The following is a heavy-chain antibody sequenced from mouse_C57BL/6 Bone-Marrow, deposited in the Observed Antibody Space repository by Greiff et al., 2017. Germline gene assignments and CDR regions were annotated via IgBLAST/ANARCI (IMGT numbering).Heavy chain of an antibody. V-gene: IGHV1-59*01. D-gene: IGHD1-1*01. CDR3: ARDYYGSSYEYYAMDD. CDR2: IDTSDSYT. CDR1: GYTFTSYW. J-gene: IGHJ4*01. Sequence: QVQLQQPGAELVRPGPSVKLSCKASGYTFTSYWMHWVKQRPGQGLEWIGVIDTSDSYTNYNQKFKGKATLTVDTSSSTAYMQLSSLTSEDSAVYYCARDYYGSSYEYYAMDDWGQGTSVTVSS.